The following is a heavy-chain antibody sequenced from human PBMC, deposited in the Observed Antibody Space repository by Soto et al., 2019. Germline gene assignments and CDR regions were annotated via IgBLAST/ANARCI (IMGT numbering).Heavy chain of an antibody. CDR1: GGSISSSSYY. J-gene: IGHJ4*02. CDR3: ARHRMTTVTMYFDY. CDR2: IYYSGST. D-gene: IGHD4-17*01. V-gene: IGHV4-39*01. Sequence: QLQLQESGPELVKPSETLSLTCTVSGGSISSSSYYWGWIRQPPGKGLEWIGSIYYSGSTYYNPSLKRRVTISVDTSKNQFSLKLSSVTAADTAVYYCARHRMTTVTMYFDYWGQGTLVTVSS.